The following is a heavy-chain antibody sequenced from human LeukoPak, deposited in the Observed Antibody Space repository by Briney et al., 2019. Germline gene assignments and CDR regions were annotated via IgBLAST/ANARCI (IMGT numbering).Heavy chain of an antibody. CDR2: IYTSGST. D-gene: IGHD6-6*01. CDR3: ARAKSSTYLDY. V-gene: IGHV4-59*10. Sequence: SETLSLTCAVYGGSFIGFHWNWIRQPAGKGLEWIGRIYTSGSTNYNPSLKSRVTMSVDTSKNQFSLKLSSVTAADTAVYYCARAKSSTYLDYWGQGTLVTVSS. CDR1: GGSFIGFH. J-gene: IGHJ4*02.